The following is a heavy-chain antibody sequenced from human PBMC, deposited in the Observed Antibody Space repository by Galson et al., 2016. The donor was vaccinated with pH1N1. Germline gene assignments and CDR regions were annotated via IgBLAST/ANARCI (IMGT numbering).Heavy chain of an antibody. V-gene: IGHV3-7*01. D-gene: IGHD6-6*01. J-gene: IGHJ6*02. CDR1: GFTFSSNW. Sequence: SLRLSCAASGFTFSSNWMSWVRQAPGKGLEWVASINQHGSEKYSVDSVKGRFTITRDNAKNSLYLQMNSLRAEDTAVYYCAKAGDIPARPDNYQNYYGMDVWGQGTTVTVSS. CDR3: AKAGDIPARPDNYQNYYGMDV. CDR2: INQHGSEK.